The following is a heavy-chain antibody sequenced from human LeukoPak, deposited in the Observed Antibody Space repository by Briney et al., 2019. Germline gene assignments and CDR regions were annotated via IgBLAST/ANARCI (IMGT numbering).Heavy chain of an antibody. J-gene: IGHJ4*02. CDR1: GFTFSNYA. Sequence: PGGSLRLSCAVSGFTFSNYAMIWVRQAPGKGLEWVSAISGSGGSTYYADSVKGRFTISRDNSKNTLYLQMNSLRAEDTAVYYCARQIVVVPAAPGGFDYWGQGTLVTVSS. CDR3: ARQIVVVPAAPGGFDY. V-gene: IGHV3-23*01. D-gene: IGHD2-2*01. CDR2: ISGSGGST.